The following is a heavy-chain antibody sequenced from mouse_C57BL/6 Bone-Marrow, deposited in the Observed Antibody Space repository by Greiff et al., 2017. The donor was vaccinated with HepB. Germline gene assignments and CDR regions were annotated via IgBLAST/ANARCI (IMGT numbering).Heavy chain of an antibody. CDR1: GFTFSDYG. D-gene: IGHD1-1*01. V-gene: IGHV5-15*01. CDR3: AYYYGSSPWFAY. Sequence: EVQLQESGGGLVQPGGSLKLSCAASGFTFSDYGMAWVRQAPRKGPEWVAFISNLAYSIYYADTVTGRFTISRENAKNTLYLEMSSLRSEDTAMYYCAYYYGSSPWFAYWGQGTLVTVSA. CDR2: ISNLAYSI. J-gene: IGHJ3*01.